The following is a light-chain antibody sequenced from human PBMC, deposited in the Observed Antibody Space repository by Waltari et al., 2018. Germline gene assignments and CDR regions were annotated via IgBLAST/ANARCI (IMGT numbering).Light chain of an antibody. V-gene: IGLV2-23*01. J-gene: IGLJ2*01. CDR3: FTYADGRSLV. CDR2: EAT. Sequence: QSALTQPASVSGSPGQSITTSCTGSSTDLGSSTLVSSYQHLPDKTPQLTNYEATEPPSWSSQLFFGSKSGSRASLTISARQAEDEADYYCFTYADGRSLVFGGGTKLTVL. CDR1: STDLGSSTL.